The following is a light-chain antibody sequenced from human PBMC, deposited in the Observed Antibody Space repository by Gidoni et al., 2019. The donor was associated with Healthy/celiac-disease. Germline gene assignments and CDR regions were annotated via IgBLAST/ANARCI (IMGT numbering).Light chain of an antibody. J-gene: IGKJ4*01. V-gene: IGKV3-11*01. CDR2: DAS. CDR3: QQRSNWPPELT. Sequence: EIVLTQSPATLSLSPGERATLSCRAYQQKPGQAPRLLIYDASNRATGIPARFSGSGSGTDFTLTISSLEPEDFAVYYCQQRSNWPPELTFGGGTKVEIK.